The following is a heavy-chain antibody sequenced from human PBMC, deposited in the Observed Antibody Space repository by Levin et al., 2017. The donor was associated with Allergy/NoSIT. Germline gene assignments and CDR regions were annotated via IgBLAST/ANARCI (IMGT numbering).Heavy chain of an antibody. D-gene: IGHD3-16*01. V-gene: IGHV3-72*01. J-gene: IGHJ4*02. CDR3: ADLGRGYIG. Sequence: GESLKISCATSGFIFSDHYMDWVRQAPGKGLEWVGRITNKLRSFTSEYAASVKGRFTISRDDSMNSVYLHMSSLRTEDTAVYSCADLGRGYIGWGKGTLVTVSS. CDR2: ITNKLRSFTS. CDR1: GFIFSDHY.